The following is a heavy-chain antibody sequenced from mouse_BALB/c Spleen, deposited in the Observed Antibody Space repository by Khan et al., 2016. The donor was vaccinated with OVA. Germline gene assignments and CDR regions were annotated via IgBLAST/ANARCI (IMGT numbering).Heavy chain of an antibody. CDR3: ARRAYYANWYFDF. J-gene: IGHJ1*01. V-gene: IGHV3-2*02. CDR2: ISYSGGT. D-gene: IGHD1-1*02. CDR1: GYSITSDYA. Sequence: EVQLQESGPGLVKPSQSLSLTCTVTGYSITSDYAWNWIRQFPGNKLEWMCYISYSGGTSYNPSLKSRISFTLDTSKTPFFLQLNSVTTGDTATDYCARRAYYANWYFDFWGAGTTVTVSS.